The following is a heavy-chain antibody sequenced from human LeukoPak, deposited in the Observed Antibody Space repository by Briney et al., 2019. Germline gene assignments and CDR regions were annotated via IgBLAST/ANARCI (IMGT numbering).Heavy chain of an antibody. CDR3: ARGMSGYTEDPFDI. D-gene: IGHD2-2*02. Sequence: ASVKDSCKASGYTFTSYSINWVRQAPGQGLEWMAWISAYNGNTNYAQKFHGRVTLTRDTSTSTAYMELRSLRSDDTAVYFCARGMSGYTEDPFDIWGQGTVVTVSS. CDR2: ISAYNGNT. J-gene: IGHJ3*02. V-gene: IGHV1-18*01. CDR1: GYTFTSYS.